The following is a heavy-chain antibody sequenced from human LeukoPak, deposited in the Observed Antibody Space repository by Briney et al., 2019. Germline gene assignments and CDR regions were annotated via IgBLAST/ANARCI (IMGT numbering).Heavy chain of an antibody. V-gene: IGHV1-18*01. D-gene: IGHD2-15*01. CDR1: GYTFSNYG. Sequence: ASVKVSCKASGYTFSNYGISWVRQAPGQGLEWMGWISGYNGKTNYAQKLQGRVTMTTDTSTSTAYMELRSLRSDDTAVYYCARVWPAPILLCSGGSCYDNWFDPWGQGILVTVSS. CDR3: ARVWPAPILLCSGGSCYDNWFDP. CDR2: ISGYNGKT. J-gene: IGHJ5*02.